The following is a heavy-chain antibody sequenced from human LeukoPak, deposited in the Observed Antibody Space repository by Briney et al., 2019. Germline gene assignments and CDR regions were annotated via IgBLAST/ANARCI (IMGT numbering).Heavy chain of an antibody. D-gene: IGHD3-3*01. CDR1: GGSISSSKW. CDR2: IYHSGST. Sequence: SETLSLTCAVSGGSISSSKWWSWVRQPPGKGLEWIGEIYHSGSTNYNPSLKSRVTISVDKSKNQFSLKLSSVTAADTAVYYCARVAPELRFLEWLSPPDPAIFDYWGQGTLVTVSS. J-gene: IGHJ4*02. CDR3: ARVAPELRFLEWLSPPDPAIFDY. V-gene: IGHV4-4*02.